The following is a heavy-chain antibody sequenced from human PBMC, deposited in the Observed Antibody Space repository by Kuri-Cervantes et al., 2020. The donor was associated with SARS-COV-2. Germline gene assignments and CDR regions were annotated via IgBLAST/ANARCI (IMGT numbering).Heavy chain of an antibody. CDR1: GFTVNYYW. J-gene: IGHJ4*02. D-gene: IGHD5-18*01. CDR2: VKQDGSET. Sequence: GGSLRLSCAASGFTVNYYWMTWVRQAPGGGLEWVANVKQDGSETYYAESVKGRFTISRDNAKNSLYLQMNSLRADDTAVYYCVRLGAAYVDTLVVMRAVHYFDSWGQGTLVTVSS. V-gene: IGHV3-7*03. CDR3: VRLGAAYVDTLVVMRAVHYFDS.